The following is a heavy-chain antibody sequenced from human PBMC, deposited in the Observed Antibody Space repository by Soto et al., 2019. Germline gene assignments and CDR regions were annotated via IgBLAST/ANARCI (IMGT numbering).Heavy chain of an antibody. V-gene: IGHV3-33*01. Sequence: QVQLVESGGGVVQPGRSLRLSCAASGFTFSSYGMHWVRQAPGKGLEWVAAIWYDGSNKYYADSVKGRFTISRDNSKNTLYLQMNSLRAEDTAVYYCARFLDVDGVGYYYYYGMDVWGQGTTVTVSS. J-gene: IGHJ6*02. CDR3: ARFLDVDGVGYYYYYGMDV. D-gene: IGHD3-3*01. CDR1: GFTFSSYG. CDR2: IWYDGSNK.